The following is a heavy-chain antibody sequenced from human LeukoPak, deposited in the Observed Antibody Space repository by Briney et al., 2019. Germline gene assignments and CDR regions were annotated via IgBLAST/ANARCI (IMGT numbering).Heavy chain of an antibody. CDR3: AKDASTVTLHADY. V-gene: IGHV3-30*18. J-gene: IGHJ4*02. CDR2: LSYDGSNR. D-gene: IGHD4-17*01. CDR1: GFTFSSFG. Sequence: GRSLRLSCAASGFTFSSFGMHWVRQAPGKGLEWVAVLSYDGSNRYYADSVKGQFTISRDNSKNTLYLQMNSLRAEDTAVYYCAKDASTVTLHADYWGQGTLVTVSS.